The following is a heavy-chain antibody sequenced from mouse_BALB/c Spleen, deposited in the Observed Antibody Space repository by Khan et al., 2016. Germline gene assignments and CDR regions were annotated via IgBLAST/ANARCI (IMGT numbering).Heavy chain of an antibody. CDR2: INPSNGRT. Sequence: QVQLQQPGAELVKPGASVQLSCKASGYTFTSYWMHWVKQSPGQGLEWIGEINPSNGRTNYNETFKSKATLTVDKSSSTAYMQLSSLTSEDSPVSYCARALYDCGGAYWGQGTLVTVSA. CDR3: ARALYDCGGAY. V-gene: IGHV1S81*02. D-gene: IGHD2-4*01. CDR1: GYTFTSYW. J-gene: IGHJ3*01.